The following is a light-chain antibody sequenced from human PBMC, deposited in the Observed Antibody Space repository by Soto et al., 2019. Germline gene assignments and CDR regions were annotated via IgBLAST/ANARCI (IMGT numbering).Light chain of an antibody. J-gene: IGLJ1*01. CDR2: DVS. CDR1: SSDVGGYNF. Sequence: QSALTQPASVSGSPGQSITISCTGTSSDVGGYNFVSWYQQHPGKAPKLMIFDVSNRPSGISSRFSGSKSGNTASLTISGLQAEDEAVYYCSSYTSSSTVYAFGTGTKVTVL. V-gene: IGLV2-14*03. CDR3: SSYTSSSTVYA.